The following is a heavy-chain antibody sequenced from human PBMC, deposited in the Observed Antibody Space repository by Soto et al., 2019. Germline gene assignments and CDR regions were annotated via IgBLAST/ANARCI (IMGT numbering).Heavy chain of an antibody. Sequence: QMQLVQSGAEVKKTGSSVTVSCKALGNTFTYRYLHWVRQAPGQALEWMGWITPFSGDVHYAQKFQERVTMTRDRSINTAYMQMSSLRPEDTAMYFCASGGAGSGPFTWELPDHWGQGTLVTVSS. CDR2: ITPFSGDV. CDR3: ASGGAGSGPFTWELPDH. D-gene: IGHD1-26*01. CDR1: GNTFTYRY. V-gene: IGHV1-45*02. J-gene: IGHJ4*02.